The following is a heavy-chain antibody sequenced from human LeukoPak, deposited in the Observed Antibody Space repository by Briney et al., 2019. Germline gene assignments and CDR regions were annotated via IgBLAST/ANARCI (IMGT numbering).Heavy chain of an antibody. Sequence: PGGSLRLSCAASGFTFSSYGMHWVRQAPGKGLEWVAVISYDGSNKYYADSVKGRFTISRDNSKNTLYLQMNSLRAEDTAVYYCAKDRSCYFFDYWGQGTLVTVSS. J-gene: IGHJ4*02. CDR3: AKDRSCYFFDY. CDR1: GFTFSSYG. CDR2: ISYDGSNK. D-gene: IGHD2-15*01. V-gene: IGHV3-30*18.